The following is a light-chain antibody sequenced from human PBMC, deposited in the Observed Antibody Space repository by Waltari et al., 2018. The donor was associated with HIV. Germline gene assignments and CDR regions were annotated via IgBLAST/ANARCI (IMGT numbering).Light chain of an antibody. Sequence: QSALTHPASVSGSPGQPITISCTGTSSDVGCYHLSFWYQQHPGKAPKLMIYEVSKRPSGVSNRFSGSKSDNTASLTISGLQAEDEADYYCCSYAGSSTLVFGGGTKLTVL. CDR2: EVS. J-gene: IGLJ2*01. CDR1: SSDVGCYHL. CDR3: CSYAGSSTLV. V-gene: IGLV2-23*02.